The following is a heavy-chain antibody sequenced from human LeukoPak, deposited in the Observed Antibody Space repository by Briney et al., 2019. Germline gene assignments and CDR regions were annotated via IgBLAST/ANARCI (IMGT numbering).Heavy chain of an antibody. CDR1: GGSISSHY. V-gene: IGHV4-59*11. D-gene: IGHD6-19*01. Sequence: KPSETLSLTCTVSGGSISSHYLSWIRQPPGKGLEGIGYIYYSGSTNYNPSLKSRVTISVDTSKNQFSLKLSSVTAADTAVYYCARGADYYYYYMDVWGKGTTVTVSS. CDR3: ARGADYYYYYMDV. J-gene: IGHJ6*03. CDR2: IYYSGST.